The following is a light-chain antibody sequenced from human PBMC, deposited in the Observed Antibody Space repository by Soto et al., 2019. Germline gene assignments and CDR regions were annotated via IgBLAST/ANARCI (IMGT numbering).Light chain of an antibody. Sequence: QSALTQPASVSGSPGQSITISCTGTSSDVGGYNYVSWYQHHPGKAPKLMIFDVSNRPSGVSNRFSGSKSGNTASLTISGLQPEDEADYYCSSYTTSNTRQIVFGTRTKLTVL. CDR1: SSDVGGYNY. V-gene: IGLV2-14*03. J-gene: IGLJ1*01. CDR3: SSYTTSNTRQIV. CDR2: DVS.